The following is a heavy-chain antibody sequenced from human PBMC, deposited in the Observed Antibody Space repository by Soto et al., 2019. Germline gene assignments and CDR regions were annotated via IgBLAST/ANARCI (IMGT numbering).Heavy chain of an antibody. Sequence: KSSETLSLTCTVSGGSISSGDYYWSWIRQPPGKGPEWIGYIYYSGSTYYNPSLKSRVTISVDTSKNQFSLKLSSVTAADTAVYYCARESPYSSSSVSDYWGQGTLVTVSS. V-gene: IGHV4-30-4*01. D-gene: IGHD6-6*01. J-gene: IGHJ4*02. CDR2: IYYSGST. CDR1: GGSISSGDYY. CDR3: ARESPYSSSSVSDY.